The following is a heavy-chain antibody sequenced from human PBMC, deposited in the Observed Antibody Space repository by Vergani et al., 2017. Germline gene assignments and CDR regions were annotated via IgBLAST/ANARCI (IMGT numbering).Heavy chain of an antibody. V-gene: IGHV3-23*01. J-gene: IGHJ3*02. Sequence: EVQLLESGGGLVQPGGSLRLSCAASGFTFSSYAMSWVRQAPGKGLEWVSAISGSGGSTYYADSVKGRFTISRDNSKNTLYLQMNSLRAEDTAVYYCVKHRDDYVWGSYLRNAFDIWGQGTMVTVSS. CDR3: VKHRDDYVWGSYLRNAFDI. D-gene: IGHD3-16*02. CDR2: ISGSGGST. CDR1: GFTFSSYA.